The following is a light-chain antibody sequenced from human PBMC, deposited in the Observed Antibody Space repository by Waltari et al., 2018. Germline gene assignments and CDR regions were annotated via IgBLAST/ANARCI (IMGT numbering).Light chain of an antibody. CDR3: LQYGGSPRT. J-gene: IGKJ1*01. Sequence: TQSPGTLSLSPGERATLSCRASQSVSGSRLAWYQQRPGQAPRLLIYGASNRATGIPDRFSGSGSGTDFTLTISRLDPEDFAVYYCLQYGGSPRTFGQGTKVEI. V-gene: IGKV3-20*01. CDR2: GAS. CDR1: QSVSGSR.